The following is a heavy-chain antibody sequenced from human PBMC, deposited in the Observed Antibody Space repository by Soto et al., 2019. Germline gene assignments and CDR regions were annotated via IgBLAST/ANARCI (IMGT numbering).Heavy chain of an antibody. J-gene: IGHJ4*02. CDR1: GFTFSSDG. Sequence: QVQLVESGGGVVEPGRSLSLSCAASGFTFSSDGMRWVRQAPGKGLEWVAVIWYDGSKKYYADSVKDRFTIASDNSKNTLYLQMNSRRAEDTAVYYCARGGAMVRGVIKNSIYYWGQGSLVTVSA. CDR2: IWYDGSKK. D-gene: IGHD3-10*01. CDR3: ARGGAMVRGVIKNSIYY. V-gene: IGHV3-33*01.